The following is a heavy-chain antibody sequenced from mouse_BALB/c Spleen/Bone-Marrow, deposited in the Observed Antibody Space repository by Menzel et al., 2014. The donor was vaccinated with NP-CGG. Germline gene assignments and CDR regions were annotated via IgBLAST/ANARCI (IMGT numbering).Heavy chain of an antibody. Sequence: DVKLQESGPSLVKPSQTLSLTCSVTGDSINSGYWNWIRKFPGNKLEYMGYISYSGSTYYNPSLKSRISITRDTSKNQYYLQLNSVTTEDTATYYCARYDGYSFDYWGQGTTLTVSS. V-gene: IGHV3-8*02. CDR2: ISYSGST. D-gene: IGHD2-3*01. CDR3: ARYDGYSFDY. CDR1: GDSINSGY. J-gene: IGHJ2*01.